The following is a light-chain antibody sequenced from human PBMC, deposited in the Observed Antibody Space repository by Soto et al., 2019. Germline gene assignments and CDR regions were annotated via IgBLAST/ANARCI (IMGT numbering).Light chain of an antibody. Sequence: QSVLTQPASVSGSPGQSITISCTGTISDVGGYNYVSWYQQHPDKAPKLMIYEVSNRPSGISNRFSGSKSGNTASLSISGRQADDEADYFCSSYTSGSTLVFGGGTKLTVL. CDR1: ISDVGGYNY. J-gene: IGLJ2*01. V-gene: IGLV2-14*01. CDR3: SSYTSGSTLV. CDR2: EVS.